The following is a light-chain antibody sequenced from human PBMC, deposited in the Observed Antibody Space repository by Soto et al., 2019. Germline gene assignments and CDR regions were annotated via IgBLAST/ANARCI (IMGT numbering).Light chain of an antibody. CDR2: DAS. CDR3: QQYNSYSYT. CDR1: QSISSW. J-gene: IGKJ2*01. Sequence: DSQITHSPSTLSASVGDRVTITCRSSQSISSWLAWYQQKPGKAPKLLIYDASSLESGFPSRFSGSGSGTEFTLTISSLQPDDFATYYCQQYNSYSYTFGPGPRWIS. V-gene: IGKV1-5*01.